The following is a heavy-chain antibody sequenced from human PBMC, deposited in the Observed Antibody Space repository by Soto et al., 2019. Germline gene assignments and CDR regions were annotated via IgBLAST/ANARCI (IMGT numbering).Heavy chain of an antibody. J-gene: IGHJ4*02. Sequence: EVQLVESGGGLVQPGGSLRLSCAASGFTFSSYWMSWVRQAPGKGLEGVANIKQDGSEKYYVDSVKCRFTISRDNAKNSLYLQMTSLIAEDTAVDYCAKAEPLDYGDHFDSWGQGTLVTVSS. CDR1: GFTFSSYW. CDR2: IKQDGSEK. CDR3: AKAEPLDYGDHFDS. V-gene: IGHV3-7*01. D-gene: IGHD4-17*01.